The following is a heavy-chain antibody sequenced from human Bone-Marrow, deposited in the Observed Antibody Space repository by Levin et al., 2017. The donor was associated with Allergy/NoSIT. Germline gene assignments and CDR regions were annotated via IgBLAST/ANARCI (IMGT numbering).Heavy chain of an antibody. Sequence: SQTLSLTCTVSGASINSGSNHWGWIRQSPGKGLEWIGHVDYSGSTIYNPSLRSRVTISADMYKNRFALTLTSVTAAETAVYDGMRDLDYYYYMDVWGKGTSVTVSS. CDR3: MRDLDYYYYMDV. CDR1: GASINSGSNH. CDR2: VDYSGST. J-gene: IGHJ6*03. V-gene: IGHV4-61*01.